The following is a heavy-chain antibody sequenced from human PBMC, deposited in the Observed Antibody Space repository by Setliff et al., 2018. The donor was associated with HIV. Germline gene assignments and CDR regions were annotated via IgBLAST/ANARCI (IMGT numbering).Heavy chain of an antibody. J-gene: IGHJ4*01. CDR3: AKDGISGGAYPPYYFDY. V-gene: IGHV3-23*01. CDR1: GFTFNTYA. Sequence: GGSLRLSCAASGFTFNTYAMSWVRQAPGKGLEWVSVISGSGGSTFYADSVKGRFTISRANSKNTLCLQMNRLRVEDTAVYYCAKDGISGGAYPPYYFDYWGHGTLVTVSS. CDR2: ISGSGGST. D-gene: IGHD2-15*01.